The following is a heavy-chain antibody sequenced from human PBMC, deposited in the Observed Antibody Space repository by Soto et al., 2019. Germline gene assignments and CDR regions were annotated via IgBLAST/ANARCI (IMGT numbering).Heavy chain of an antibody. CDR2: IIPSFGTA. CDR1: GGTFSSYA. D-gene: IGHD5-12*01. CDR3: ARLRKRWLPDLYGMDV. Sequence: QVQLVQSGAEVKKPGSSVKVSCKASGGTFSSYAISWVRQAPGQGLEWMGGIIPSFGTANYAQKFQGRVTITADESTSTAYMELSSLRSEDTAVYYCARLRKRWLPDLYGMDVWGQGTTVTVSS. V-gene: IGHV1-69*01. J-gene: IGHJ6*02.